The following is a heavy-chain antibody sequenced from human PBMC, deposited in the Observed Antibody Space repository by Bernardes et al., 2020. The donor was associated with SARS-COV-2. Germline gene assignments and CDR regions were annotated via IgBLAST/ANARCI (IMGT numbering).Heavy chain of an antibody. CDR3: ARQDIWAIFGVGITPAGMDG. CDR2: IYYSGST. D-gene: IGHD3-3*01. J-gene: IGHJ6*02. V-gene: IGHV4-59*08. Sequence: SETLSLTCTVSGGSISSYYWSWIRQPPGKGLEWIGYIYYSGSTNYNPSLKSRVTISVDTSKNQFSLKLSSVTAADTAVYYCARQDIWAIFGVGITPAGMDGGGQGTTVTVSS. CDR1: GGSISSYY.